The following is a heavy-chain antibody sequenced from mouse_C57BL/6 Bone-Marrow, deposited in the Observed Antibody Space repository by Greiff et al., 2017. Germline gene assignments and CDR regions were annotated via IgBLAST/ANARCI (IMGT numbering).Heavy chain of an antibody. CDR2: ISNGGGST. J-gene: IGHJ1*03. D-gene: IGHD2-4*01. CDR1: GFTFSDYY. Sequence: DVHLVESGGGLVQPGGSLKLSCAASGFTFSDYYMYWVRQTPEKRLEWVAYISNGGGSTYYPDTVKGRFTISRDNAKNTLYLQMSRLKSEDTAMYYCARWDYDYVYFDVWGTGTTVTVSS. V-gene: IGHV5-12*01. CDR3: ARWDYDYVYFDV.